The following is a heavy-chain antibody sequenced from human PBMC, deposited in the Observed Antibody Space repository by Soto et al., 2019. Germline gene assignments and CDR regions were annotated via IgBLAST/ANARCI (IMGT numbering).Heavy chain of an antibody. CDR3: ARDNHSGSKGWYFDL. V-gene: IGHV1-69*06. D-gene: IGHD1-26*01. CDR1: GGTFRSYA. J-gene: IGHJ2*01. CDR2: IIPIFGTT. Sequence: QVQLVQSGAEVKKPGSSVKVSCKASGGTFRSYAISWVRQAPGQGLEWMGGIIPIFGTTNYAQKFQGRVTITADKSTSTAYMELSSLRSEDTAVYYCARDNHSGSKGWYFDLWGRGTLVTVSS.